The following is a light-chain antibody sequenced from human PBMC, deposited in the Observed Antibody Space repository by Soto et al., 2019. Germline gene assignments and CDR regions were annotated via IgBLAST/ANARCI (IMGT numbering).Light chain of an antibody. CDR1: QSVSSY. V-gene: IGKV3-11*01. CDR3: QQRSNWPAYT. CDR2: DAS. Sequence: EIVLTQSPATLSLSPGERATLSCSASQSVSSYLAWYQQNPGQAPRLLIYDASNRATGIPARFSGSGSGTDFTLTISSLEPEDFAVYYCQQRSNWPAYTFGQGTKLEIK. J-gene: IGKJ2*01.